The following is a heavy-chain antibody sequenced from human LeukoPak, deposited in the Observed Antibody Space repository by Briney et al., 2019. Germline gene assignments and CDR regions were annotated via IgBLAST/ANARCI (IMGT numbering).Heavy chain of an antibody. CDR3: ARAKWEPRRFRFDY. J-gene: IGHJ4*02. CDR2: ISAYNGNT. V-gene: IGHV1-18*04. Sequence: ASVKVSCKASGYIFTAYYIHWVRQAPGQGLEWMGWISAYNGNTNYAQKLQGRVTMTTDTSTSTAYMELRSLRSDDTAVYYCARAKWEPRRFRFDYWGQGTLVTVSS. CDR1: GYIFTAYY. D-gene: IGHD1-26*01.